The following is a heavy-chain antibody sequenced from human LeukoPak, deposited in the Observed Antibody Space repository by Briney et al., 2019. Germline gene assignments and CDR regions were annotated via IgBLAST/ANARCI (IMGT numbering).Heavy chain of an antibody. CDR3: ARGDDSSGDH. Sequence: GGSLRLSCAVSGFSFSNFWMSWVRQAPGRGLEWVANIHPEGNEKYHVESVKGRFTISRDNTKNLLFLQMKGLGVGDTVVYCCARGDDSSGDHWGQGTLVTVSS. D-gene: IGHD1-1*01. CDR1: GFSFSNFW. J-gene: IGHJ4*02. V-gene: IGHV3-7*04. CDR2: IHPEGNEK.